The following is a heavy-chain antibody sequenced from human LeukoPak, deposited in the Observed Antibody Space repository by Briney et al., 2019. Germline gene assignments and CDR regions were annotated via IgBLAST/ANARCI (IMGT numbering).Heavy chain of an antibody. CDR3: APLSHLSGSYQFDY. Sequence: ASVKVSCKASGYTFTSYDINWVRQATGQGLEWMGWMNPNSGNTGYAQKFQGRVTMTRDTSISTAYMELSRLRSDDTAVYYCAPLSHLSGSYQFDYWGQGTLVTVSS. J-gene: IGHJ4*02. CDR2: MNPNSGNT. V-gene: IGHV1-8*02. CDR1: GYTFTSYD. D-gene: IGHD1-26*01.